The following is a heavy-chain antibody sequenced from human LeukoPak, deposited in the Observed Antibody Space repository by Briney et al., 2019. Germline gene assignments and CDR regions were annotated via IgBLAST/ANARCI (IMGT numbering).Heavy chain of an antibody. J-gene: IGHJ4*02. Sequence: GRSLRLSCAASGFTFSSYGMHWVRQAPGKGLEWVAVILYDGSNKYYGDSVKGRFTISRDNSKNTLQLQMNSLRAEDTAVYYCAKDSRIHRNGVCYTADYWGQGTLVTVSS. V-gene: IGHV3-30*18. D-gene: IGHD2-8*01. CDR2: ILYDGSNK. CDR1: GFTFSSYG. CDR3: AKDSRIHRNGVCYTADY.